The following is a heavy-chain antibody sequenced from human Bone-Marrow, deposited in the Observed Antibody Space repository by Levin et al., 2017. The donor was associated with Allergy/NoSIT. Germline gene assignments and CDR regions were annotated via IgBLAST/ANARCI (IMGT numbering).Heavy chain of an antibody. Sequence: AGGSLRLSCKASGYSFTNYWIGWVRQTPGKGLELMGIIYGSDSDTRYSPSFQGQVTISVDKSISTAYLQWNTLKASDTAMYYCARGGGSHGALIYFYYYGMDVWGQGTTVTVSS. V-gene: IGHV5-51*01. CDR3: ARGGGSHGALIYFYYYGMDV. CDR1: GYSFTNYW. D-gene: IGHD1-26*01. CDR2: IYGSDSDT. J-gene: IGHJ6*02.